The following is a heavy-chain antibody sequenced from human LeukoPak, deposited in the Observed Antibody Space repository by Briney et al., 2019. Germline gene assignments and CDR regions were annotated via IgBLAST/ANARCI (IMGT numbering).Heavy chain of an antibody. V-gene: IGHV4-59*01. J-gene: IGHJ6*03. CDR3: ARVEYCSGTNCYTDV. CDR2: IYYTGST. CDR1: GGAITNYY. D-gene: IGHD2-15*01. Sequence: SETLSLTCGVSGGAITNYYWNWIRQAPGKGLEWLGYIYYTGSTTYNPSVKSRITISLDTSKKQISLKLRSVTAADTAVYYCARVEYCSGTNCYTDVWGKGTTVTVSS.